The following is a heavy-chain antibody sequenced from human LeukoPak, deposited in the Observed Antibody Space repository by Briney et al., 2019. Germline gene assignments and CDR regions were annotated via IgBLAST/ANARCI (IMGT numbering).Heavy chain of an antibody. CDR2: MNPNSGNT. Sequence: ASVKVSCKASGYTFTGYYMHWVRQAPGQGLEWMGWMNPNSGNTGYAQKFQGRVTMTRNTSISTAYMELSSLRSEDTAVYYCARGLKKNYGSGSLGYWGQGTLVTVSS. V-gene: IGHV1-8*02. CDR3: ARGLKKNYGSGSLGY. D-gene: IGHD3-10*01. J-gene: IGHJ4*02. CDR1: GYTFTGYY.